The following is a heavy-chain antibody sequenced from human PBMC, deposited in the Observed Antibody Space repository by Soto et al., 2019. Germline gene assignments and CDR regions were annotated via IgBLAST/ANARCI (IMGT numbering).Heavy chain of an antibody. CDR2: IYYSGST. J-gene: IGHJ4*02. CDR3: ARHGLGVLMVRGVIRDY. V-gene: IGHV4-39*01. D-gene: IGHD3-10*01. Sequence: QLQLQESGPGLVKPSETLSLTCTVSGGSISSSSYYLGWIRQPPGKGLEWIGSIYYSGSTYYNPSLKSRVTISVDTSKNQFSLKLSSVTAADTAVYYCARHGLGVLMVRGVIRDYWGQGTLVTVSS. CDR1: GGSISSSSYY.